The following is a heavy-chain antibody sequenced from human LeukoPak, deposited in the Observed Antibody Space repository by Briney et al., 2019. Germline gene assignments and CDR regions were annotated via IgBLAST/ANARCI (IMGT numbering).Heavy chain of an antibody. CDR3: ATDNDSSGYYWS. CDR1: GGSISSYY. Sequence: ASETLSLTCTVSGGSISSYYWSWIRQPPGKGLEWIGYIYYSGSTNYNTSLKSRVTISVDTSKNQFSLKLSSVTAADTAVYYCATDNDSSGYYWSWGQGTLVTVSS. CDR2: IYYSGST. J-gene: IGHJ5*02. D-gene: IGHD3-22*01. V-gene: IGHV4-59*01.